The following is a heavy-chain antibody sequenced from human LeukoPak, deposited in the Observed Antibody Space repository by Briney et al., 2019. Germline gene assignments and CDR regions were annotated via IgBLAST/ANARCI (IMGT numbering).Heavy chain of an antibody. CDR2: TNPSGDST. J-gene: IGHJ5*02. V-gene: IGHV1-46*01. CDR3: ARENDYGNNWFDP. CDR1: GYSFSSYY. D-gene: IGHD4-17*01. Sequence: ASVKVSCKASGYSFSSYYMHWVRQAPGQGLEWMGITNPSGDSTTYAQKFQGRVTMTRDTSTRTVYMELSSLRSDDTAVYYCARENDYGNNWFDPWGQGTLVTVSS.